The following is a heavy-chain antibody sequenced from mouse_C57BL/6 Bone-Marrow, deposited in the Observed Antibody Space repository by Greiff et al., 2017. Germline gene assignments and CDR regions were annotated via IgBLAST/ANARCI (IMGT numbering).Heavy chain of an antibody. J-gene: IGHJ4*01. Sequence: EVQGVESGGGLVQPGGSLKLSCAASGFTFSDYYMYWVRQTPEKRLEWVAYISNGGGSTYYPDTVKGRFTISRDNATNTLYLQMSRLKSEDTARYYCARHDGYYCYAMDDWGQGTSVTVSS. CDR1: GFTFSDYY. V-gene: IGHV5-12*01. CDR3: ARHDGYYCYAMDD. CDR2: ISNGGGST. D-gene: IGHD2-3*01.